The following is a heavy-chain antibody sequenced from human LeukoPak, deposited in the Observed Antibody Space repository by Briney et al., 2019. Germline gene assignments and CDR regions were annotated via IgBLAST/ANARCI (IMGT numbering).Heavy chain of an antibody. CDR2: IYPGDSDS. V-gene: IGHV5-51*01. J-gene: IGHJ5*01. CDR1: GYSFNAYY. D-gene: IGHD2-2*01. CDR3: ARRSYCYSTSCYGYWFDS. Sequence: GESLKISCKGSGYSFNAYYIAWVRQMPGKDLEWMGAIYPGDSDSRYSPSFQGQVTFSADKSISTAYLQWSSLKASDTAMYYCARRSYCYSTSCYGYWFDSWGQGTLVTVSS.